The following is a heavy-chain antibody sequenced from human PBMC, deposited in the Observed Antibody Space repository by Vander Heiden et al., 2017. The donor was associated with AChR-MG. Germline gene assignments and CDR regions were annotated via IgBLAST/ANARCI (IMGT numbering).Heavy chain of an antibody. V-gene: IGHV3-23*04. CDR2: ITDSGGST. CDR3: AKDRRSSWLNYFES. Sequence: EVQLVESGGGLVQPGGSLRPSCAASGVTIRTYAMSWVRQAPGKGLEWVSGITDSGGSTFYADSVKGRFTISRDNSKNTLYLQMNSLRAEDTAVYYCAKDRRSSWLNYFESWGQGTLVTVS. D-gene: IGHD6-13*01. J-gene: IGHJ4*02. CDR1: GVTIRTYA.